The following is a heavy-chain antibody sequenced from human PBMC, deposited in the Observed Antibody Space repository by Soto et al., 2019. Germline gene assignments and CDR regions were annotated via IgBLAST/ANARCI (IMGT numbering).Heavy chain of an antibody. V-gene: IGHV3-33*06. J-gene: IGHJ4*02. CDR2: IWCSGSNK. D-gene: IGHD6-19*01. CDR1: GFTFSSHS. Sequence: GGSLRLSCAASGFTFSSHSMNWVRQAPGKGLEWVSVIWCSGSNKYYADSVKGRFTISRDNSKNTLYLQMNSLRAEDTAVYYCAKDLFVAVADPFDYWGQGTLVTVSS. CDR3: AKDLFVAVADPFDY.